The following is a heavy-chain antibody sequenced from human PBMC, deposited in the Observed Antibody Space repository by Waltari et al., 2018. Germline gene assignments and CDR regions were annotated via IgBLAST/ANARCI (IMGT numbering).Heavy chain of an antibody. J-gene: IGHJ6*02. Sequence: VHVEESGGGLMQPGGSLRLSCAAYGFNVGSFYMAWVRQAPGKGLEWVSLIYSGVDTYYADSVKGRFTISRDNSKNMVYLQMNSLRADDTAVYYCARETGVAVAGYGLDIWGQGTTVTVSS. CDR2: IYSGVDT. V-gene: IGHV3-53*01. CDR1: GFNVGSFY. D-gene: IGHD2-15*01. CDR3: ARETGVAVAGYGLDI.